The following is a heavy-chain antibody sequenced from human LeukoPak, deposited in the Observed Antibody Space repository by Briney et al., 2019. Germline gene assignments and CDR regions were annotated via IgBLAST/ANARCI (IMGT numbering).Heavy chain of an antibody. J-gene: IGHJ4*02. D-gene: IGHD1-26*01. CDR3: ASVEGAAGY. V-gene: IGHV3-72*01. CDR2: NRNKANRYTT. Sequence: GGSLRLSCAASGFTLSDHHMDWVRQAPGKGLEWVGRNRNKANRYTTEYAASVKGRFTISRDDSKNSMYLQMNSLKTEDTAVYYCASVEGAAGYWGQGTLVTVPS. CDR1: GFTLSDHH.